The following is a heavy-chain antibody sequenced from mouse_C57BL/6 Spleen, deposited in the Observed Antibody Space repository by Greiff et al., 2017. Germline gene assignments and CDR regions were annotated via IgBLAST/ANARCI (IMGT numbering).Heavy chain of an antibody. CDR3: ARGGYGNSDY. Sequence: VQLVESGAELVKPGASVKISCKASGYAFSSYWMNWVKQRPGKGLEWIGQIYPGDGDTNYNGKFKGKATLTSDKSSSTAYMQLSSLPSEDSAVYFCARGGYGNSDYWGQGTTLTVSS. CDR1: GYAFSSYW. D-gene: IGHD2-1*01. J-gene: IGHJ2*01. CDR2: IYPGDGDT. V-gene: IGHV1-80*01.